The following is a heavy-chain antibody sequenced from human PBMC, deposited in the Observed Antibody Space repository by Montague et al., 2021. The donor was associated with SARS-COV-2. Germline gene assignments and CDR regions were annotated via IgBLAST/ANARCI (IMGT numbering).Heavy chain of an antibody. J-gene: IGHJ3*02. D-gene: IGHD4-23*01. V-gene: IGHV4-59*01. CDR1: GGSITGYY. CDR3: VRDHPYGGPRGAYDI. Sequence: SETLSLTCAVSGGSITGYYWSWLRRSPGKGLEWIAYIYDGGAVNXKPSLVSRVTISTDTSKNQLSLKVNSVTAADTAVYYCVRDHPYGGPRGAYDIWGQGTVVTVSS. CDR2: IYDGGAV.